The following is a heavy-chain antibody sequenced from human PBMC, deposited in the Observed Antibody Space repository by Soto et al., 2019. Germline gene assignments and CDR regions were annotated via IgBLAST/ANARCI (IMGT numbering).Heavy chain of an antibody. CDR2: ISYSGRA. Sequence: SETLSLTCTVSGGSISSGDYYWSWIRQSPGKGLEWIGYISYSGRAYYNPSLKSRVIISVDTSKDQFYLKLSSVTGADTAVYYCARSETGRDIDYWGQGTLVTVSS. CDR3: ARSETGRDIDY. CDR1: GGSISSGDYY. V-gene: IGHV4-30-4*01. J-gene: IGHJ4*02.